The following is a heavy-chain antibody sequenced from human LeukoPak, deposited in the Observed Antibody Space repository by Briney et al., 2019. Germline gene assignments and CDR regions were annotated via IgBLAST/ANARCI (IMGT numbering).Heavy chain of an antibody. CDR3: ARDNYDILTGYYYHAFGI. CDR1: GFTFSSYS. D-gene: IGHD3-9*01. V-gene: IGHV3-21*01. J-gene: IGHJ3*02. Sequence: GGSLRLSCAASGFTFSSYSMNRVRQAPGKGLEWVSSISSSSNYIYYADSVKGRVTISRDNAKNSLYLQMNSLRAEDTAVYYCARDNYDILTGYYYHAFGIWGQGTMVTVSS. CDR2: ISSSSNYI.